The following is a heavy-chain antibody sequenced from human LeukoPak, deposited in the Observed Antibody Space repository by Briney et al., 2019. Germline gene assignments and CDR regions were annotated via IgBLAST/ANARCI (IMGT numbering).Heavy chain of an antibody. CDR1: GGSICSYY. V-gene: IGHV4-59*12. J-gene: IGHJ1*01. CDR2: IYYSGST. CDR3: ARGRMVSTFQH. D-gene: IGHD2-8*01. Sequence: SETLSLTCTVSGGSICSYYWSWIRQPPGKGLEWIGYIYYSGSTTYNPSLKSRVSMSVDTSKNEFSLKVNSVTAADTAVYYCARGRMVSTFQHWGQGNLVTVSS.